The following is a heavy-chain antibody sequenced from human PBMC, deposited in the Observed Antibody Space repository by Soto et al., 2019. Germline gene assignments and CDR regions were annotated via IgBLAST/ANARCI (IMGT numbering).Heavy chain of an antibody. D-gene: IGHD6-19*01. CDR3: AKGIEQWLSNWFDP. J-gene: IGHJ5*02. Sequence: PGGSLRLSFEASGFTFESYAMHWIRQAPGKGLEWVSGISWNSNSIGYADSVKGRFTISRDNAKNSLYLQMNSLRVEDTAFYYCAKGIEQWLSNWFDPWGHGTLVTVSS. CDR1: GFTFESYA. CDR2: ISWNSNSI. V-gene: IGHV3-9*01.